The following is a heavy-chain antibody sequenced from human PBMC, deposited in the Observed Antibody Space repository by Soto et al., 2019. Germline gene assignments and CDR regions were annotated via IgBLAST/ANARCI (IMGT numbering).Heavy chain of an antibody. Sequence: QITLKESGPPLVKPTQTLTMTCTVSGFSVSTRGVGVGWIRQPPGKALEWVALIYWDGDDRYSPSLKSRLTRTKDTAKPSVILTMTTMGPADTATSSCARQHSGGRYFDYWGPGSLVTVSS. V-gene: IGHV2-5*02. J-gene: IGHJ4*02. D-gene: IGHD2-15*01. CDR3: ARQHSGGRYFDY. CDR2: IYWDGDD. CDR1: GFSVSTRGVG.